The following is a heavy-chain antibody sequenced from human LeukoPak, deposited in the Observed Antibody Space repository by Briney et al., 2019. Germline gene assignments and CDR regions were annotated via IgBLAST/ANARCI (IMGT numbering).Heavy chain of an antibody. Sequence: PGGSLRLSCAASGFTFSTYAMSWVRQAPGKGLEWVSAISSSGSGTYYADSVKGRFTISRDDSKNTLYLQLNSLRAEDSAVYYCAKALXIPXTGGNRVFDYWGQGTLVTVSS. V-gene: IGHV3-23*01. CDR1: GFTFSTYA. D-gene: IGHD6-13*01. CDR3: AKALXIPXTGGNRVFDY. CDR2: ISSSGSGT. J-gene: IGHJ4*02.